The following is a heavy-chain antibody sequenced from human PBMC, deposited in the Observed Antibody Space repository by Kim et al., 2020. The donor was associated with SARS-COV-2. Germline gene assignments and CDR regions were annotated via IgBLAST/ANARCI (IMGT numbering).Heavy chain of an antibody. Sequence: GGSLRLSCAASGFTFSSYWMSWVRQAPGKGLEWVANIKQDGSEKYYVDSVKGRFTISRDNAKNSLYLQMNSLRAEDTAVYYCARASGFWSGYYGSFDYWGQGTLVTVSS. J-gene: IGHJ4*02. D-gene: IGHD3-3*01. CDR2: IKQDGSEK. CDR3: ARASGFWSGYYGSFDY. V-gene: IGHV3-7*01. CDR1: GFTFSSYW.